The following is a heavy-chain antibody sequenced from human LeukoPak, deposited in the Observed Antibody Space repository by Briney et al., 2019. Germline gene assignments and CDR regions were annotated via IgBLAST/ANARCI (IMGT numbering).Heavy chain of an antibody. CDR3: ARRLDYSNYGYFDY. CDR1: GITFSTYA. CDR2: ISYDGSNK. V-gene: IGHV3-30-3*01. D-gene: IGHD4-11*01. J-gene: IGHJ4*02. Sequence: GGSLRLSCAASGITFSTYAMHWVRQAPGKGLEWVAVISYDGSNKYYADSVKGRFTISRDNSKNTLYLQMNSLRAEDTAVYYCARRLDYSNYGYFDYWGQGTLVTVSS.